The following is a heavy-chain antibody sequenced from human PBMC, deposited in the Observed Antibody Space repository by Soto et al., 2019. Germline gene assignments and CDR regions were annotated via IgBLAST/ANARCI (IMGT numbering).Heavy chain of an antibody. D-gene: IGHD3-10*01. Sequence: QVQLQESGPGLGKPSQTLSLTCTVSGGSINSGGYYWSWIRQHPGKGLEYIGYIYYRGSTYYNPSLKSRVTISVDTSKNQFSLRLSSVTAADTAVYYCVREVFGSGTGRFDPWGQGTLVTVAS. CDR2: IYYRGST. J-gene: IGHJ5*02. V-gene: IGHV4-31*03. CDR1: GGSINSGGYY. CDR3: VREVFGSGTGRFDP.